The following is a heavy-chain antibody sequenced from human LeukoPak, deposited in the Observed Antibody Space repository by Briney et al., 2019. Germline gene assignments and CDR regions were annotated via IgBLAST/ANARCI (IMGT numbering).Heavy chain of an antibody. Sequence: PGGSLRLSCAASGFTFSTYWMSWVRQAPGKGLEWVANIKQDGSEKYYVDSVKGRFTISRDNTKNSLYLQMNSLRAEDTAVYYCAELGITMIGGVWGKGTTVTISS. CDR2: IKQDGSEK. J-gene: IGHJ6*04. CDR3: AELGITMIGGV. D-gene: IGHD3-10*02. V-gene: IGHV3-7*01. CDR1: GFTFSTYW.